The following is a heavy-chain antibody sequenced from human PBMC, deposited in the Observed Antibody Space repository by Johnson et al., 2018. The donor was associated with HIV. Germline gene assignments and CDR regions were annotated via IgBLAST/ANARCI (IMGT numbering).Heavy chain of an antibody. J-gene: IGHJ3*02. Sequence: VQLVESGGGLVQPGGSLRLSCAASGLTFRSSAMRWVRQAPGKGLEWVSSISGSGGTTYYAGSVKGRFTISRDNSKNTLYLQMNSLKTEDTAVYYCTTDWSMVRGVIDAFDIWGQGTIVTVCS. V-gene: IGHV3-23*04. CDR1: GLTFRSSA. CDR2: ISGSGGTT. D-gene: IGHD3-10*01. CDR3: TTDWSMVRGVIDAFDI.